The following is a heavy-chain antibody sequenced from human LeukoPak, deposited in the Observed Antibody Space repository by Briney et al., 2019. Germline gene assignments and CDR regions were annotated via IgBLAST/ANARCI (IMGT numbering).Heavy chain of an antibody. D-gene: IGHD1-1*01. Sequence: SQTLSLTCAISGDSVSSNSAAWNWIRQSPSRGLEWLGRTYYRSKWYNDYAAFVKSGIITNPDTSKNRFSLQLNSVTPEDTAVYYCARATGTEGWFDPWGQGTLVTVSS. CDR3: ARATGTEGWFDP. J-gene: IGHJ5*02. CDR2: TYYRSKWYN. V-gene: IGHV6-1*01. CDR1: GDSVSSNSAA.